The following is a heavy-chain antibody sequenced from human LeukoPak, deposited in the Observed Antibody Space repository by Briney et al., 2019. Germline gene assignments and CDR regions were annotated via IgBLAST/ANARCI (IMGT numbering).Heavy chain of an antibody. CDR1: GFSFRTYS. J-gene: IGHJ6*03. CDR2: ISSSSNHI. CDR3: SRGAPQHNFQSYYMGV. D-gene: IGHD1-20*01. V-gene: IGHV3-21*01. Sequence: PGGSLRLSCAASGFSFRTYSMNWVRQAPGKGLEWVSSISSSSNHISYADSVKGRFTISRDNAHNSLFLQMSSLSAEDTAVYYCSRGAPQHNFQSYYMGVWGKGTTVTVSS.